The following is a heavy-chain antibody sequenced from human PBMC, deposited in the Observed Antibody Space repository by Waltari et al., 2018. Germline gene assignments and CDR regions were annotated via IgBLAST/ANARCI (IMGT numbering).Heavy chain of an antibody. J-gene: IGHJ3*02. CDR3: ARPRRELRRCDAFDI. CDR1: GGTFSSYA. D-gene: IGHD1-26*01. V-gene: IGHV1-69*05. CDR2: IIPMFGTA. Sequence: QVQLVQSGAEVKKPGSSVKVSCKASGGTFSSYAIRWVRQAPGQGLEWMGGIIPMFGTAIYALKFQGRVTITTDESTSTAYMELSSLRSEDTAVYYCARPRRELRRCDAFDIWGQGTMVTVSS.